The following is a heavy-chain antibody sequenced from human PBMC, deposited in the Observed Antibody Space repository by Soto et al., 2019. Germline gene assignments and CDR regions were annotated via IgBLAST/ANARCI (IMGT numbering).Heavy chain of an antibody. J-gene: IGHJ4*02. V-gene: IGHV4-39*01. Sequence: PSETLSLTCTVPGDSISSDSYYWGWIRQPPGKGLECIGSVYYSGRTYYNPSLESRVTISVDTSKSQFSLNLRSVTAADTAVYYCARQSSGYTYGGGFDYWGQGTLVTVSS. D-gene: IGHD5-18*01. CDR1: GDSISSDSYY. CDR2: VYYSGRT. CDR3: ARQSSGYTYGGGFDY.